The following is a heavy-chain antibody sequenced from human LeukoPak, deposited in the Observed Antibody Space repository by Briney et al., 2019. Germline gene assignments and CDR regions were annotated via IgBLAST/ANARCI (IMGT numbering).Heavy chain of an antibody. Sequence: SETLSLTCTVSGGSISSSSYYWGWIRQPPGKGLEWIGSIYYSGSTYYNPSLKSRVTISVDTSKNQFSLKLSSVTAADTAVYYCARDLRDRDYPDAFDIWGQGTMVTVSS. CDR2: IYYSGST. V-gene: IGHV4-39*07. CDR1: GGSISSSSYY. CDR3: ARDLRDRDYPDAFDI. D-gene: IGHD4-17*01. J-gene: IGHJ3*02.